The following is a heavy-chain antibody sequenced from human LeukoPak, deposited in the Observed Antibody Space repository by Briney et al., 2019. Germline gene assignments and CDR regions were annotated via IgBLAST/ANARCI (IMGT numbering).Heavy chain of an antibody. V-gene: IGHV3-23*01. J-gene: IGHJ6*02. D-gene: IGHD3-10*01. CDR1: GFTFSSYA. CDR3: AEGQHPHPVLLWFGESPKYGMDV. Sequence: GGSLRLSCAASGFTFSSYAMSWVRQAPGKGLEWVSAISGSGGSTYYADSVKGRFTISRDNSKNTLYLQMNSLRAEDTAVYYCAEGQHPHPVLLWFGESPKYGMDVWGQGTTVTVSS. CDR2: ISGSGGST.